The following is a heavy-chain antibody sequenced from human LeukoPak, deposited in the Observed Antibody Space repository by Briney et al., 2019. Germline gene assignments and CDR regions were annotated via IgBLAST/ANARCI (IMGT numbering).Heavy chain of an antibody. CDR3: ARVNRDILTGYYVDY. V-gene: IGHV4-59*01. CDR1: GGSISSYY. D-gene: IGHD3-9*01. CDR2: IYYSGST. Sequence: SETLSLTCTVSGGSISSYYWSWIRQPPGKGLEWIGYIYYSGSTNYNPSLKNRVTISVDTSKNQFSLKLSSVTAADTAVYYCARVNRDILTGYYVDYWGQGTLVTVSS. J-gene: IGHJ4*02.